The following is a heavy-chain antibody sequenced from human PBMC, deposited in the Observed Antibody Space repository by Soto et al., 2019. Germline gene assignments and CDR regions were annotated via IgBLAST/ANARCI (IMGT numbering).Heavy chain of an antibody. CDR2: ISQSGNT. Sequence: LSLPCSIYSGSFSGYYWSWIRQPPGKGLEWIGEISQSGNTNYSPSLKGRVSISIDTSKKQFSLNLASVSAADTAVYYCARAPKVSGSSQTRPDFWGQGTLVTVSS. CDR3: ARAPKVSGSSQTRPDF. V-gene: IGHV4-34*01. D-gene: IGHD6-6*01. J-gene: IGHJ4*02. CDR1: SGSFSGYY.